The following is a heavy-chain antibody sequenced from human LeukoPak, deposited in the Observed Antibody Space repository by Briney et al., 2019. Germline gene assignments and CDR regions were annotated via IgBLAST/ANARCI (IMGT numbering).Heavy chain of an antibody. V-gene: IGHV4-61*02. CDR1: GGSISSGSYY. CDR3: ARGEWFGELLPRYYYYGMDL. Sequence: SQTLSLTCTVSGGSISSGSYYWSWIRQPAGKGLEWIGRIYTSGSTNYNPSLKSRVTISVDTSKNQFSLKLSSVTAADTAVYYCARGEWFGELLPRYYYYGMDLWGQGTTVTVSS. J-gene: IGHJ6*02. CDR2: IYTSGST. D-gene: IGHD3-10*01.